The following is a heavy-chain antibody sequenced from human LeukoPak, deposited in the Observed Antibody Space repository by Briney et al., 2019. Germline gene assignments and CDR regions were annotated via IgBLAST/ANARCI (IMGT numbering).Heavy chain of an antibody. V-gene: IGHV6-1*01. CDR1: GDSVSSNSAA. Sequence: SQTLSLTCVISGDSVSSNSAAWNWIRQSPSRGLEWLGRTYYRSKWYNDYAVSVKITINPDTSKNQFSLQLNSVTPKDTPVYYCASSGPLVIVVVVAGTLMWGGYYSDYWGQGTLVTVSS. J-gene: IGHJ4*02. D-gene: IGHD2-15*01. CDR2: TYYRSKWYN. CDR3: ASSGPLVIVVVVAGTLMWGGYYSDY.